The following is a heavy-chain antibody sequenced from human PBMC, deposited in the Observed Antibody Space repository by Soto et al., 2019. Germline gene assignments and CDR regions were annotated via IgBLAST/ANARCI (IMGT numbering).Heavy chain of an antibody. Sequence: QVQLVQSGAEVKKTGSSVKVSCKASGGTFSSYAISWVRQAPGQGLEWVGGIIPIFGTANYAQKFQGRVTITADESTSTAYMELSSLRSEDTAVYYCAVSMVRGGAYYYYGMDVWGQGTTVTVSS. D-gene: IGHD3-10*01. V-gene: IGHV1-69*01. CDR1: GGTFSSYA. CDR2: IIPIFGTA. CDR3: AVSMVRGGAYYYYGMDV. J-gene: IGHJ6*02.